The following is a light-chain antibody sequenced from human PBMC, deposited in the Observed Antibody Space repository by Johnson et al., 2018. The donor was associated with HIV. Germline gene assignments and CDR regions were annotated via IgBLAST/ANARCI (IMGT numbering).Light chain of an antibody. J-gene: IGLJ1*01. Sequence: QSVLTQPPSVSAAPGQKVTISCSGSSSNIGNNYVSWYQQLPGTAPKLLIYENNKRPSGITDRFSGSKSGTSATLGITGLQTGDEADYYCGTWDSRLNVYLFGPGTKVTVL. V-gene: IGLV1-51*02. CDR3: GTWDSRLNVYL. CDR1: SSNIGNNY. CDR2: ENN.